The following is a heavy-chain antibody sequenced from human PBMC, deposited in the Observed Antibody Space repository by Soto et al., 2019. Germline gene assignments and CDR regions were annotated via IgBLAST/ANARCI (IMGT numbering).Heavy chain of an antibody. V-gene: IGHV1-18*01. J-gene: IGHJ5*01. D-gene: IGHD2-2*01. CDR1: GYTFTSSV. Sequence: QVQLVQSGAEVKMPGASVKVSCKDSGYTFTSSVISWLRQAPGQGLEWMGWISTYNGNTNYAQKFQGRLTMTTDTSTTTAYMELRSLRSDDTAVYSCARVQEVEPPANNFFDSWGQGTLVTVSS. CDR2: ISTYNGNT. CDR3: ARVQEVEPPANNFFDS.